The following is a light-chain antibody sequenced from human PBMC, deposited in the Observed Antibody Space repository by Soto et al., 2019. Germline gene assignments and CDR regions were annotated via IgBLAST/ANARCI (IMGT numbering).Light chain of an antibody. Sequence: EIVLTQSPGTLSLSPGERATLSCRASQTVSSNYLAWYQQKPGQAPRLLIYGASSSATGIPERFRGSGAAKDFTLTISRLEPEAVAVYYCQQYGSSPRTFGQGTKVEI. CDR2: GAS. V-gene: IGKV3-20*01. J-gene: IGKJ1*01. CDR3: QQYGSSPRT. CDR1: QTVSSNY.